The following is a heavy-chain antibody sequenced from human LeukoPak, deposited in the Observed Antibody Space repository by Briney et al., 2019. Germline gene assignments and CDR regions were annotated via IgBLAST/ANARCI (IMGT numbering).Heavy chain of an antibody. CDR1: GGSFSGYY. CDR3: ARSPRYDFWSGPRGSWFDP. CDR2: INHSGST. V-gene: IGHV4-34*01. J-gene: IGHJ5*02. Sequence: SETLSLTCAVYGGSFSGYYWSWIRQPPGKGLEWIGEINHSGSTNYNPSLKSRVTISVATSKNQFSLKLSSVTAADTAVYYCARSPRYDFWSGPRGSWFDPWGQGTLVTVSS. D-gene: IGHD3-3*01.